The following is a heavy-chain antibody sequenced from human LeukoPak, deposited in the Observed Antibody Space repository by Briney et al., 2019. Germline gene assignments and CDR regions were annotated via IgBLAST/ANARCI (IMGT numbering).Heavy chain of an antibody. J-gene: IGHJ1*01. D-gene: IGHD3-10*01. V-gene: IGHV3-23*01. CDR3: VFTTRSRSFTF. CDR1: GLSFSSFY. Sequence: GGSLRLSCAASGLSFSSFYMTWVRQAPGKGLHWVSHISASGSSTNYADSVKGRFTISRDNSKNTLYLQMNSLRAEDTAVYYCVFTTRSRSFTFWGQGTLVTVAS. CDR2: ISASGSST.